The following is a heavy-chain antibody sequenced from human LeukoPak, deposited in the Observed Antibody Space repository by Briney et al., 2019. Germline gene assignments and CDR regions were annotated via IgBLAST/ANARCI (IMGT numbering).Heavy chain of an antibody. CDR1: GFTFSTYS. J-gene: IGHJ3*02. D-gene: IGHD2-2*02. V-gene: IGHV3-48*01. CDR2: ISSSGSNT. Sequence: PGGSLRLSCAASGFTFSTYSLNWVRQAPGKGLEWVSYISSSGSNTYYADSVKGRFTISRDNSKNTLYLQMNSLRTEDTAIYYCATWSAVQQLYPLGAFDIWGQGTMVTVSS. CDR3: ATWSAVQQLYPLGAFDI.